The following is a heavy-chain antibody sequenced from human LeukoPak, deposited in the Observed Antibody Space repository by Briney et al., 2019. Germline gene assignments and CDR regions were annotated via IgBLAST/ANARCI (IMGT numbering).Heavy chain of an antibody. Sequence: GGSLRLSCAASGFTFSGYWMNWVRQAPGKGLEWVANIKQDGSEKYYVDSVKGRFTISRDNAKNSLYLQMNSLRAEDTAVYYCARNDYNFDYWGQGTLVTVSS. CDR1: GFTFSGYW. V-gene: IGHV3-7*02. CDR3: ARNDYNFDY. J-gene: IGHJ4*02. CDR2: IKQDGSEK. D-gene: IGHD3-16*01.